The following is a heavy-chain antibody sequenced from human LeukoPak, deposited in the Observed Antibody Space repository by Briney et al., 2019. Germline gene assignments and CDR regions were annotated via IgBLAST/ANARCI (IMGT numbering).Heavy chain of an antibody. J-gene: IGHJ4*02. Sequence: ASVKVSCKASGYTFTQDGISWVRQAPGQGLEWTGWIAPYDGHTGYALKFQGRVTMTTDTSTSTAFMELRSLRSDDTAVYFCTRAHLQLWLGDDYYYYMDDWGQGALVTVSS. D-gene: IGHD1-1*01. CDR2: IAPYDGHT. V-gene: IGHV1-18*01. CDR3: TRAHLQLWLGDDYYYYMDD. CDR1: GYTFTQDG.